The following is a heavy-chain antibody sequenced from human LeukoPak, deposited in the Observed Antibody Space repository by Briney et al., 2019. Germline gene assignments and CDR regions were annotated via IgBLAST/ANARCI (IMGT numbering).Heavy chain of an antibody. V-gene: IGHV3-30-3*01. CDR3: ARGGQWLVRNFDY. J-gene: IGHJ4*02. CDR2: ISYDGSNK. CDR1: GFTFSSYA. D-gene: IGHD6-19*01. Sequence: GGSLRLSCAASGFTFSSYAMHWVRQAPGKGLEWVAVISYDGSNKYYADSVKGRFTISRDNSKNTLYLQMNSLRAEDTAVYYCARGGQWLVRNFDYWGQGTLVTVSS.